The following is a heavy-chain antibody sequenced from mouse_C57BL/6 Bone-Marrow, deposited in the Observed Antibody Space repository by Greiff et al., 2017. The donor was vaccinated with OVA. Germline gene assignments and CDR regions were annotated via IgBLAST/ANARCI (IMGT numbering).Heavy chain of an antibody. D-gene: IGHD2-2*01. CDR2: IDPENGDT. J-gene: IGHJ4*01. CDR1: GFNIKDDY. V-gene: IGHV14-4*01. Sequence: VQLQQSGAELVRPGASVKLSCTASGFNIKDDYMHWVKQRPEQGLEWIGWIDPENGDTEYASKFQGKATITADTSSNTAYLQLSSLTSEDTAVYYCTSLLWLRQGGYYYAMDYWGQGTSVTVSS. CDR3: TSLLWLRQGGYYYAMDY.